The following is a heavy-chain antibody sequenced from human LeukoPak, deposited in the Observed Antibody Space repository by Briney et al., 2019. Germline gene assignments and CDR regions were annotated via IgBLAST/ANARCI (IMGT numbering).Heavy chain of an antibody. Sequence: SGNVSCKVDGYTLTELSMHWVRQAPGKGLEWMGGFDTEDGETIYRQKLQGRVTMTEDTSTDTAYMELSSLRSEDTAVYYCATTPYYGSYTDAFDIWGQGTMVTVSS. V-gene: IGHV1-24*01. D-gene: IGHD1-26*01. CDR2: FDTEDGET. J-gene: IGHJ3*02. CDR3: ATTPYYGSYTDAFDI. CDR1: GYTLTELS.